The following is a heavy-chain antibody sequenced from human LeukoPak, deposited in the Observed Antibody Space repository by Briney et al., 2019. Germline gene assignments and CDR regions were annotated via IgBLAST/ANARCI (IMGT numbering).Heavy chain of an antibody. D-gene: IGHD4-23*01. Sequence: PGGSLRLSCAASGFTFSSSAMNWVRQAPGKGLEWVSYVSSGTSTIYYADSVKGRFTISRDNAKNSLYLQMNSPRAEDTAVYYCARDVTYYGGDWFDPWGQGTLVTVSS. CDR2: VSSGTSTI. CDR1: GFTFSSSA. CDR3: ARDVTYYGGDWFDP. V-gene: IGHV3-48*04. J-gene: IGHJ5*02.